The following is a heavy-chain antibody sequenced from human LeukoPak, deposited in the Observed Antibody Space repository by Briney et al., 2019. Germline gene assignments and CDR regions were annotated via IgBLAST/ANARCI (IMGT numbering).Heavy chain of an antibody. V-gene: IGHV3-66*02. CDR3: ARESNYDY. CDR2: IYRGGST. J-gene: IGHJ4*02. Sequence: PGGSLRLSCAVSGVTVSSSYMSWVRQAPGKGLEWVSVIYRGGSTYYADSVKGRFTIARDNSKNTLYLQMNSLRAEDTAAYYCARESNYDYWGQGTLVTVSS. CDR1: GVTVSSSY.